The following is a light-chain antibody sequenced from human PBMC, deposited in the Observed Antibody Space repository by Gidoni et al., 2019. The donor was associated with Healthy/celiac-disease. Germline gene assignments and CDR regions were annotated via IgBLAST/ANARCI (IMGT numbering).Light chain of an antibody. Sequence: HSALTQPASVSGSPGQSITISCTGTSSDVGGYNYVSWYQQHPGKAPKLMIYEVSNRPSGVSNRFSGSKSGNTASLTISGLQAEDEADYYCSSHTSSSTRVFGGGTKLTVL. J-gene: IGLJ2*01. CDR1: SSDVGGYNY. CDR3: SSHTSSSTRV. CDR2: EVS. V-gene: IGLV2-14*01.